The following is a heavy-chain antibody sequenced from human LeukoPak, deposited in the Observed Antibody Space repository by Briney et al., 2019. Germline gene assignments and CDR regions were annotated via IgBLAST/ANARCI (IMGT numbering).Heavy chain of an antibody. J-gene: IGHJ6*03. V-gene: IGHV1-69*05. CDR2: IIPIFGTA. D-gene: IGHD2-15*01. CDR3: ARVCRVSYYYYYMDV. Sequence: SVKVSCKASGGTFSRYAISWVRQAPGQGLDWMGGIIPIFGTANYAPKFQGRVTITTDESTSTAYMELSSLRSEDTAVYYYARVCRVSYYYYYMDVWGKGTTVPVSS. CDR1: GGTFSRYA.